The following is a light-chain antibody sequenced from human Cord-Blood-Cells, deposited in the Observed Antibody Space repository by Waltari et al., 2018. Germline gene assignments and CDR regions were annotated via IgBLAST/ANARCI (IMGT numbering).Light chain of an antibody. CDR1: SSDVGSYKL. J-gene: IGLJ2*01. Sequence: QSALTQPASVSGSPGQSITISCTGTSSDVGSYKLVSWYQHNPGKAPKLMIYEGSKRPSGVSNRFSGSKSGNTASLTISGFQAEDEADYYCCSYAGSSTHVVFGGGTKLTVL. CDR3: CSYAGSSTHVV. CDR2: EGS. V-gene: IGLV2-23*01.